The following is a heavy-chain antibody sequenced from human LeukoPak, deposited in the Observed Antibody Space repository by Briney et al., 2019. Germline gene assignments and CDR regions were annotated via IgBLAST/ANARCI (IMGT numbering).Heavy chain of an antibody. V-gene: IGHV4-59*08. CDR1: GGSISSYY. CDR2: IYYSGST. CDR3: ARSIAVAGMVDY. J-gene: IGHJ4*02. Sequence: SETLSLTSTVSGGSISSYYWSWIRQPPGKGLEWIGYIYYSGSTNYNPSLKSRVTISVDTSKNQFSLKLSSVTAADTAVYYCARSIAVAGMVDYWGQGTLVTVSS. D-gene: IGHD6-19*01.